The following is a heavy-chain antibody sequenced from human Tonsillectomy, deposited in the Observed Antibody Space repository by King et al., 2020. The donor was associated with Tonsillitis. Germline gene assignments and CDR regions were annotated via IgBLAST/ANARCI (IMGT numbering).Heavy chain of an antibody. CDR1: GFTVSSNY. CDR3: ARDLLRSFKGDRG. V-gene: IGHV3-53*01. Sequence: VQLVESGGGLIQPGGSLRLSCAASGFTVSSNYMSWVRQAPGKGLEWVSVIYSGGSTYYADSVKGRFTISRDNSKNTLYLQMNSLRAEDTAVYYCARDLLRSFKGDRGWGQGTLVTVSS. J-gene: IGHJ4*02. D-gene: IGHD3-3*01. CDR2: IYSGGST.